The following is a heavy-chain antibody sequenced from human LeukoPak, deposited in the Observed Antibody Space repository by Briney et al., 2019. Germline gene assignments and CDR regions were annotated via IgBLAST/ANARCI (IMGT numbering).Heavy chain of an antibody. J-gene: IGHJ6*03. CDR3: ARYYYDSSGYSNKPYYYYYYYMDV. V-gene: IGHV3-48*01. CDR2: ISSSSSTI. D-gene: IGHD3-22*01. Sequence: PGGSLRLSCAASGFTFSSYSMNWVRQAPGKGLEWVSYISSSSSTIYYADSVKGRFTISRDNAKNSLYLQMNSLRAEDTAVYYCARYYYDSSGYSNKPYYYYYYYMDVWGKGTTVTVPS. CDR1: GFTFSSYS.